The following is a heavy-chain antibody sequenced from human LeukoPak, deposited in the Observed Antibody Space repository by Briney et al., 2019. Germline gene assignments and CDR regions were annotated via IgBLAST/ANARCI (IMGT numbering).Heavy chain of an antibody. J-gene: IGHJ4*02. Sequence: PSETLSLTCTVSGGSISSYYWSWIRQPPGKGLEWIGSIYYSGSTNYNPSLKSRVTISVDTFKNQFSLKLSSVTAADTAVYFCARDSPIGGRNGYRIFDYWGQGTLVTVSS. D-gene: IGHD5-24*01. CDR3: ARDSPIGGRNGYRIFDY. CDR2: IYYSGST. V-gene: IGHV4-59*01. CDR1: GGSISSYY.